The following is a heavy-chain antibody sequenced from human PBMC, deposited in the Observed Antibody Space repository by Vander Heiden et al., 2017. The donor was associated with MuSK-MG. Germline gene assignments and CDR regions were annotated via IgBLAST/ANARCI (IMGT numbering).Heavy chain of an antibody. CDR2: SSAYNGNT. D-gene: IGHD3-9*01. Sequence: QVQLVQSGAEVKKPGASVTVSCKASGYTFTSYGISWVRQPPGQGLEGMGWSSAYNGNTNYAQKLQGRVTMTTDTSTSTAYMELRRLRSDDTAVYYCARKYYDILTGPSGMDVWGQGTTVTVSS. CDR1: GYTFTSYG. CDR3: ARKYYDILTGPSGMDV. V-gene: IGHV1-18*04. J-gene: IGHJ6*02.